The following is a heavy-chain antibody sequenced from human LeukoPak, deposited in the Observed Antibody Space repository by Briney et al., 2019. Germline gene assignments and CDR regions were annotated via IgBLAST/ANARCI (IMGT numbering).Heavy chain of an antibody. CDR3: ARDSTTWGKMGH. D-gene: IGHD7-27*01. V-gene: IGHV4-38-2*02. CDR1: GYSISSGYY. Sequence: PSETMSLTCNVSGYSISSGYYWAWFRQPPGKGLEWIGAIYYSGNTYYNPSLKSRVSISVDTSKNQFSLNLSSVTAADTAVYHCARDSTTWGKMGHWGQGTLVTVSS. CDR2: IYYSGNT. J-gene: IGHJ4*02.